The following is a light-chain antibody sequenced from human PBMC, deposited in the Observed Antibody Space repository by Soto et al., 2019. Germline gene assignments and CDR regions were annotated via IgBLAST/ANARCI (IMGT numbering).Light chain of an antibody. J-gene: IGKJ5*01. CDR1: QGITNTY. V-gene: IGKV3-20*01. CDR2: GAS. CDR3: PQYGGSPPVT. Sequence: EIVLTQSPGTLSLSPGERATLSCRASQGITNTYLAWYQQKPGQAPRLLIYGASIRATGIPDRFSGSGSGTAFTLTISRLEPEDFAVYYCPQYGGSPPVTFGQGTRLEIK.